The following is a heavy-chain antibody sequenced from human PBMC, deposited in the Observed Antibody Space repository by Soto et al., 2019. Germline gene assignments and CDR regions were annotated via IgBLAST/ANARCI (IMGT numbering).Heavy chain of an antibody. Sequence: QVQLQESGPVLVKPSQTLSLTCTVSGASITSGDYYWTWIRQPPGKGLEWIGYIYYSGSTYHNPSLKSRVTISVDTSKNQFSPKLTSVTAAATAVYYCATDKDRTFYYEYWGQGTLVTVSS. CDR3: ATDKDRTFYYEY. CDR1: GASITSGDYY. D-gene: IGHD3-16*01. V-gene: IGHV4-30-4*01. CDR2: IYYSGST. J-gene: IGHJ1*01.